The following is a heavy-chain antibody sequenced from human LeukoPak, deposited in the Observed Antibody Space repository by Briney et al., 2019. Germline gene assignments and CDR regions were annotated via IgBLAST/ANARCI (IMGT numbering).Heavy chain of an antibody. D-gene: IGHD5-12*01. J-gene: IGHJ4*02. CDR3: ARGFDSKSTYFDY. V-gene: IGHV4-59*01. CDR2: IYYSGST. CDR1: GGSISNYY. Sequence: PSETLSLTCTVSGGSISNYYWNWLRQPPGKGVEWIGYIYYSGSTKYNPSLTSRVTMSLDTSKKQFSLRLTSVTAADTAVYYCARGFDSKSTYFDYWGQGTLVTVSS.